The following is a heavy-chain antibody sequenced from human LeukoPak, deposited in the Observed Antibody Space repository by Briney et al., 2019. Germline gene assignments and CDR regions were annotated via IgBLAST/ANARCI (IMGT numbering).Heavy chain of an antibody. V-gene: IGHV3-74*01. CDR3: ARDPREWELPVDY. J-gene: IGHJ4*02. CDR1: GFTFSSYW. D-gene: IGHD1-26*01. CDR2: INSDGSST. Sequence: GGSLRLSCAASGFTFSSYWMHWVRQAPGNGLVWVSRINSDGSSTSYADSVKGRFTISRDNAKNTLYLQMNSLRAEDTAVYYCARDPREWELPVDYWGQGTLVTVSS.